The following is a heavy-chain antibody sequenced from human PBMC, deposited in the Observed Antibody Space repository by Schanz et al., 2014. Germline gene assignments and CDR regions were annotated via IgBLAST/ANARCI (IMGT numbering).Heavy chain of an antibody. D-gene: IGHD1-1*01. Sequence: EVQLLESGGGLVQPGGSLRLSCSASTFTFDHYAMTWVRQAPGKGLEWVAAVSSRSDEIKYADSVRGRFTISIDNSKNLLYLQMNSLRAEDTAVYYCTRDVRLDRRGNWFDPWGQGTLVTVSS. CDR1: TFTFDHYA. V-gene: IGHV3-23*01. CDR2: VSSRSDEI. J-gene: IGHJ5*02. CDR3: TRDVRLDRRGNWFDP.